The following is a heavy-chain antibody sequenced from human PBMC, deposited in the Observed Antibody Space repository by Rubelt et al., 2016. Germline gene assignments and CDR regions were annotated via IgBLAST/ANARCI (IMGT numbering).Heavy chain of an antibody. V-gene: IGHV4-59*01. CDR3: ARGDSSGCDY. D-gene: IGHD6-19*01. J-gene: IGHJ4*02. CDR2: IYYSGST. Sequence: QLQLQESGPGLVKPSETLSLTCTVSGGSISSYYWSWIRQPPGKGLEWIGYIYYSGSTNYNPSLKSRVTISVDTSKNQFSLKLSSVTAADTDVYYCARGDSSGCDYWGQGTLVTVSS. CDR1: GGSISSYY.